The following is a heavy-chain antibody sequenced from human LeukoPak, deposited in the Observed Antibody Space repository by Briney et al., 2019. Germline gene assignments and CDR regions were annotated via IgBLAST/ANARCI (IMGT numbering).Heavy chain of an antibody. Sequence: GGSLRLSCAASGFTFSSYGMHWVRQAPGEGLEWVAVISYDGSNKYYADSVKGRFTISRDNSKNTLYLQMNSLRAEDTAVYYCAKDSKPYPYYYDSSGYCGDWGQGTLVTVSS. CDR2: ISYDGSNK. V-gene: IGHV3-30*18. CDR3: AKDSKPYPYYYDSSGYCGD. J-gene: IGHJ4*02. CDR1: GFTFSSYG. D-gene: IGHD3-22*01.